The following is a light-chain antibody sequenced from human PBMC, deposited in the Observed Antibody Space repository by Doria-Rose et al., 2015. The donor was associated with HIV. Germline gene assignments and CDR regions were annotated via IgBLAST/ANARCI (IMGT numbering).Light chain of an antibody. J-gene: IGKJ3*01. V-gene: IGKV4-1*01. CDR3: RQYYDTPS. Sequence: VLTQPPESLGMSLGERATLNCKSNQSLLYTSKNYLAWYQQKPGQPPTLLFYWASTRQSGVPARFSGSGSGTDFTLTISSLEAEDVAVYYCRQYYDTPSFGPGTTVDIK. CDR2: WAS. CDR1: QSLLYTSKNY.